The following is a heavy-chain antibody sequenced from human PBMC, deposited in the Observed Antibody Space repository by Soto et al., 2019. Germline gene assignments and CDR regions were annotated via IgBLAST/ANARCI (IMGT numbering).Heavy chain of an antibody. J-gene: IGHJ3*02. CDR2: ISGSGGST. Sequence: GGSLRLSCAASGFTFSSYAMSWVRQAPGKGLEWVSAISGSGGSTYYADSVKGRFTISRDNSKNTLYLQMNSLRAEDTAVYYCARDRTPFYDSSGYYYFSAFDIWGQGTMVTVSS. CDR3: ARDRTPFYDSSGYYYFSAFDI. D-gene: IGHD3-22*01. CDR1: GFTFSSYA. V-gene: IGHV3-23*01.